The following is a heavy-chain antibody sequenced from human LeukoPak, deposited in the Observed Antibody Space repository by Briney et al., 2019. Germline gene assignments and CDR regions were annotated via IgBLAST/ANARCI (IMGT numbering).Heavy chain of an antibody. CDR3: AREDVSSGWPKNYFDY. V-gene: IGHV4-59*01. J-gene: IGHJ4*02. D-gene: IGHD6-19*01. Sequence: SETLSLTCTVSGGSISSYYWSWIRQPPGKGLGWIGYIYYSGSTNYNPSLKSRVTISVDTSENQFSLKLSSVTAADTAVYYCAREDVSSGWPKNYFDYWGQGTLVTVSS. CDR2: IYYSGST. CDR1: GGSISSYY.